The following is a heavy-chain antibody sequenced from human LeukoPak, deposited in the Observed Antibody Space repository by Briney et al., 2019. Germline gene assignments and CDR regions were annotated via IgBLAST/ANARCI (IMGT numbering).Heavy chain of an antibody. CDR2: IKQDGSEE. Sequence: GGSLRLSCAASGFNFSRNWMTWVRQAPGKGLEWVANIKQDGSEEYYVDSVKGRFTISRDNAKKSTYLQMHRVRVEDTAVYYCAREGDYGDADAFDIWGQGTMVTVSS. CDR3: AREGDYGDADAFDI. V-gene: IGHV3-7*01. CDR1: GFNFSRNW. J-gene: IGHJ3*02. D-gene: IGHD4/OR15-4a*01.